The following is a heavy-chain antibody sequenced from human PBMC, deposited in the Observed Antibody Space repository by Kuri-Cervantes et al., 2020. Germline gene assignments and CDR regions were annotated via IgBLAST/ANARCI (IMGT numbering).Heavy chain of an antibody. CDR1: GGSISSGGYS. CDR3: ARGYRIVND. CDR2: IYHSGST. J-gene: IGHJ4*02. Sequence: LRLSCAVSGGSISSGGYSWSWIRQPPGKGLEWIGYIYHSGSTYYNPSLKSRVTISVDRSKNQFSLKLSSVTAADTAVYYCARGYRIVNDWGQGTLVTVSS. V-gene: IGHV4-30-2*01. D-gene: IGHD3-22*01.